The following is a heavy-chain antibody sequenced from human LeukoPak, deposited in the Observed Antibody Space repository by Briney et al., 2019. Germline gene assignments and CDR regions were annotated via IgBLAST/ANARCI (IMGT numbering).Heavy chain of an antibody. V-gene: IGHV3-23*01. J-gene: IGHJ4*02. CDR2: ISGSGGTT. D-gene: IGHD1-26*01. CDR3: AKAHAEGYYFDY. Sequence: GGSLRLSCAASGFTFSSYGMSWVRQAPGKGLEWVSAISGSGGTTYYVDSVKGRFTVSRDNSENTLYLQMNSLRAEDTAVYFCAKAHAEGYYFDYWGQGTLVSVSS. CDR1: GFTFSSYG.